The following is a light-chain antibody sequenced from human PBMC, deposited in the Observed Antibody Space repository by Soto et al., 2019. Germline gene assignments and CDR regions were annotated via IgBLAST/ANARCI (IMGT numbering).Light chain of an antibody. J-gene: IGKJ5*01. CDR3: QHRSIWPVS. CDR1: QSVSSY. Sequence: DIVLTQSPATLSLSPVERSTLSCRASQSVSSYLAWYQQKPGQAPRLLIFDASNRATGIPARFSGSGSGADFTLTISSLEPEDFAVYYCQHRSIWPVSFGQGTRLEIK. CDR2: DAS. V-gene: IGKV3-11*01.